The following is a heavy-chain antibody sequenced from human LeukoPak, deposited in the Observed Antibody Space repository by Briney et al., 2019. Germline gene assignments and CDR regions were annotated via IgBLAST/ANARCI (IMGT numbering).Heavy chain of an antibody. D-gene: IGHD1-1*01. CDR2: IIPIFGTA. CDR1: GGTFSSYA. V-gene: IGHV1-69*13. J-gene: IGHJ6*02. CDR3: ARVQELTYCYYYGMDV. Sequence: SVKVSCKASGGTFSSYAISWVRQAPGQGLEWMGGIIPIFGTANYAQKFQGRVTITADESTSTAYMELSSLRSEDTAVYYCARVQELTYCYYYGMDVWAKGPRSPSP.